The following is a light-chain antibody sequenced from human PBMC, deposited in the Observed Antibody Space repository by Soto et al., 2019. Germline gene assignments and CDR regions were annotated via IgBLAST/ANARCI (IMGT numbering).Light chain of an antibody. J-gene: IGLJ2*01. CDR2: QDN. V-gene: IGLV3-1*01. CDR3: QAWDSSVV. Sequence: SYELTQPPSVFVSPGQTASITCSGDKLGDKYASWYQQKPGQSPVLVIYQDNKRPSGIPERFSGSNSGNTATLTISGTQAMDEADYYCQAWDSSVVFGGGTKLTVL. CDR1: KLGDKY.